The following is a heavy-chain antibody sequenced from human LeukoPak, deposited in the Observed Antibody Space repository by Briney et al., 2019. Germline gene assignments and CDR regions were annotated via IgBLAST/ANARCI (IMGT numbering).Heavy chain of an antibody. V-gene: IGHV3-33*05. CDR2: ISPDGINK. CDR1: GFTFDAFG. Sequence: GGSLRLSCAASGFTFDAFGMQWVRQAPGKGLEWLAFISPDGINKKYADSLKGRFTISRDNSEETLYLQVDDLRVEDTGVNICARDWKESHSPYYMDIWGRGTTVIVSS. J-gene: IGHJ6*03. D-gene: IGHD1-1*01. CDR3: ARDWKESHSPYYMDI.